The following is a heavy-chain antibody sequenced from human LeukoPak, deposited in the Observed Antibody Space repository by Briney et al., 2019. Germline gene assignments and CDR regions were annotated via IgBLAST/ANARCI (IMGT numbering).Heavy chain of an antibody. Sequence: GASVKVSCKASGYTFTSYAMNWVRQAPGQGLEWMGWINTNTGNPTYAQGFTGRFVFSLDTSVSTAYLQISSLKAEDTAVYYCARVSSSSWYYNWFDPWGQGTLVTVSS. D-gene: IGHD6-13*01. V-gene: IGHV7-4-1*02. J-gene: IGHJ5*02. CDR2: INTNTGNP. CDR1: GYTFTSYA. CDR3: ARVSSSSWYYNWFDP.